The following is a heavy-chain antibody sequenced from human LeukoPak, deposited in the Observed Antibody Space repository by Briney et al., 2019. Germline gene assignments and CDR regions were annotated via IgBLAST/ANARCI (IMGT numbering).Heavy chain of an antibody. CDR3: ARALDYGDWGYYFDY. CDR1: GGSISSYY. D-gene: IGHD4-17*01. CDR2: IYYSGGT. J-gene: IGHJ4*02. V-gene: IGHV4-59*01. Sequence: SETLSLTCTVSGGSISSYYWSWIRQPPGKGLEWIGYIYYSGGTNYNPSLKSRVTISVDTSKNQFSLKLSSVTAADTAVYYCARALDYGDWGYYFDYWGQGTLVTVSS.